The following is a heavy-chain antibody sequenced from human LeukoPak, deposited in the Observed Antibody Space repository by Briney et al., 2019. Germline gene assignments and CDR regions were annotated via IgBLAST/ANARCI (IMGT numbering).Heavy chain of an antibody. J-gene: IGHJ4*02. CDR3: ARVGYSSSWPHFDY. D-gene: IGHD6-13*01. CDR1: GYTFTSYG. Sequence: ASVKVSCKASGYTFTSYGISWVRQAPGQGLEWMGWISAYNGNTNYAQKRQGRVTMTTDTSTSTAYMELRSLRSDDTAVYYCARVGYSSSWPHFDYWGQGTLVTVSS. V-gene: IGHV1-18*01. CDR2: ISAYNGNT.